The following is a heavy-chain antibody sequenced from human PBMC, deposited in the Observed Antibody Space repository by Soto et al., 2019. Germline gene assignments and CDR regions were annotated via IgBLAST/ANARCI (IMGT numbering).Heavy chain of an antibody. CDR3: APESRTWVDGVRVPVDY. Sequence: QVQFVQSGAEVKEPGDSVKVSCRASGYTFTSNDITWVRQAPGQGLEWMGWIRARNGDTHYAPKIRGRVTVTRDTPTRTGSLELRSLRSDDMAVHYCAPESRTWVDGVRVPVDYWGQGTLSTVSS. D-gene: IGHD2-2*01. CDR1: GYTFTSND. J-gene: IGHJ4*02. V-gene: IGHV1-18*03. CDR2: IRARNGDT.